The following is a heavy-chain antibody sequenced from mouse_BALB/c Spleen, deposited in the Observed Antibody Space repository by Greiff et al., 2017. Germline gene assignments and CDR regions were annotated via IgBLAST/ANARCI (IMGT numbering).Heavy chain of an antibody. D-gene: IGHD1-1*01. CDR2: ISSGSSTI. Sequence: EVQLVESGGGLVQPGGSRKLSCAASGFTFSSFGMHWVRQAPGKGLEWVAYISSGSSTIYYAETVKGRFTISRDNPTNTLFLQMTSLRSEDTAMYYGARGWSYGSGDVYAMDYWGQGTSVTVSS. V-gene: IGHV5-17*02. CDR3: ARGWSYGSGDVYAMDY. J-gene: IGHJ4*01. CDR1: GFTFSSFG.